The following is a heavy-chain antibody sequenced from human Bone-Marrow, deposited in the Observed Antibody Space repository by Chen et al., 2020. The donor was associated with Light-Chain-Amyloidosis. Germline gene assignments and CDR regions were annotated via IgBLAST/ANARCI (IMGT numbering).Heavy chain of an antibody. D-gene: IGHD4-4*01. CDR1: GGSFSDYY. Sequence: QVQLQQWGAGLLKPSETLSLTCAVYGGSFSDYYWTWIRQSPGKGLEWIGEINRSGSTNYNPSLKSRVTISIDTSKNQFSLRLRSATAADTAVYYCANLDRSHTFEPTVTTDYWGQGTLVTVSS. CDR3: ANLDRSHTFEPTVTTDY. CDR2: INRSGST. V-gene: IGHV4-34*02. J-gene: IGHJ4*02.